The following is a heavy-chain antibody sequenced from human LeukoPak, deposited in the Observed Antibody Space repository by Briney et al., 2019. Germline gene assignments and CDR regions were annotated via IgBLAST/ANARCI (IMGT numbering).Heavy chain of an antibody. V-gene: IGHV1-8*03. Sequence: ASVKVSCKASGYTFTSYDINWVRQATGQGLEWMGWMNPNSGNTGYAQKFQGRVTITRNTSISTAYMELSSLRSEDTAVYYCARGPHTSFGDYYYYMDVWGKGTTVTVSS. CDR3: ARGPHTSFGDYYYYMDV. CDR2: MNPNSGNT. J-gene: IGHJ6*03. CDR1: GYTFTSYD. D-gene: IGHD2-2*01.